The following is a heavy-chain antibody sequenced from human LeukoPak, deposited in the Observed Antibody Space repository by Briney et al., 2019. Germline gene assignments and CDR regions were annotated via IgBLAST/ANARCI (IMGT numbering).Heavy chain of an antibody. D-gene: IGHD5-12*01. CDR3: AKVRSGCDREFDY. V-gene: IGHV3-23*01. CDR2: ISGSGGGT. Sequence: GGSLRLSCAASGFTFSSYTMSWVRQAPGKGLEWVSAISGSGGGTYYADSVKGRFTISRDNSNNTLFLQMNSLRAEDTAVYYCAKVRSGCDREFDYWGQGTLVTVSS. J-gene: IGHJ4*02. CDR1: GFTFSSYT.